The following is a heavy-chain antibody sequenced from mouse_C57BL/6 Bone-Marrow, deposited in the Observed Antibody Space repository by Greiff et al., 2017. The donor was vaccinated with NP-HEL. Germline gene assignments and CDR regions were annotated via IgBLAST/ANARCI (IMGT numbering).Heavy chain of an antibody. CDR3: ARDNSGRSNYAMDY. CDR1: GYTFTSYW. CDR2: IEPNNGGT. Sequence: QVQLQQPGAELVKPGASVKLSCKASGYTFTSYWMHWVKQRPGRGLEWIGRIEPNNGGTNYNEKFKGKATLTVDKSSSTAYMQLSSLTSEDSAVDYDARDNSGRSNYAMDYWGQGTSVTVSS. V-gene: IGHV1-72*01. J-gene: IGHJ4*01. D-gene: IGHD1-1*01.